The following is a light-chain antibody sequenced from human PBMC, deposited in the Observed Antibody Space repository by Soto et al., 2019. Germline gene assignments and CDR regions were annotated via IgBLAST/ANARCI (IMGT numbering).Light chain of an antibody. J-gene: IGLJ2*01. CDR3: NSYTNSSAVV. CDR2: EVT. V-gene: IGLV2-14*01. Sequence: QSALTQPASVSGCPGQSITISCAGTRDDIGAYDYVSWYQQHPGNAPKLLVYEVTNRPSGVSDRFSGSKSGNTASLTISGLQAEDEADYYCNSYTNSSAVVFGGGTKVTVL. CDR1: RDDIGAYDY.